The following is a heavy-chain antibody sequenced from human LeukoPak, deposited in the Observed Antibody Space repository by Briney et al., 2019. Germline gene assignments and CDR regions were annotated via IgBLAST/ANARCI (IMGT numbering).Heavy chain of an antibody. D-gene: IGHD2-15*01. J-gene: IGHJ5*02. CDR1: GGSFSGYY. CDR2: ISHSGST. V-gene: IGHV4-34*01. Sequence: SETLSLTCAVYGGSFSGYYWSWIRQPPGKGLEWIGEISHSGSTNYNPSLKSRVTISVDTSKNQFSLKLSSVTAADTAVYYCAGEHHFGVVVVVAASGLDPWGQGTLVTVSS. CDR3: AGEHHFGVVVVVAASGLDP.